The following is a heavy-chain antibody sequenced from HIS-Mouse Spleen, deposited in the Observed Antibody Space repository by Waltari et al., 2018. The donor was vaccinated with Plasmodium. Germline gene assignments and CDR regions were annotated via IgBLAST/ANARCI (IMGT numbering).Heavy chain of an antibody. J-gene: IGHJ2*01. CDR3: AREDILTGYYNDYWYFDL. CDR1: GFTFSSYS. D-gene: IGHD3-9*01. V-gene: IGHV3-21*01. Sequence: EVQLVESGGGLVKPGGSLRLSCAASGFTFSSYSMNGVRQAPGKGLGWFSSISSSSSYIYYADSVKGRFTISRDNAKNSLYLQMNSLRAEDTAVYYCAREDILTGYYNDYWYFDLWGRGTLVTVSS. CDR2: ISSSSSYI.